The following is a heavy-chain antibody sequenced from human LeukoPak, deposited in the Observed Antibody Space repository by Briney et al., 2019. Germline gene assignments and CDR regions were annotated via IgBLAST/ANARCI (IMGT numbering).Heavy chain of an antibody. CDR3: ARAGPFSYYDFWSGYYLLFDY. CDR1: GYTFTSYG. V-gene: IGHV1-18*01. CDR2: ISAYNSNT. D-gene: IGHD3-3*01. Sequence: WASVKVSCKASGYTFTSYGISWVRQAPGQGLEWMGWISAYNSNTNYAQKLQGRVTMTTDTSTSTAYMELRSLRSDDTAVYYCARAGPFSYYDFWSGYYLLFDYWGQGTLVTVSS. J-gene: IGHJ4*02.